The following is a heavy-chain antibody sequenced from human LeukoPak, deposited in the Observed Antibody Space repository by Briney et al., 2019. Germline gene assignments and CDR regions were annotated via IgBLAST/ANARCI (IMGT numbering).Heavy chain of an antibody. Sequence: PGGSLRLSCAASGFTFSSYEMNWVRQAPGKGLEWVSYISSSSSYIYYADSVKGRFTISRDNAKNSLYLQMNSLRAEDTAVYYCAREASQGYSNYGPRYDFDYWGQGTLVTVSS. CDR1: GFTFSSYE. D-gene: IGHD4-11*01. V-gene: IGHV3-21*05. CDR3: AREASQGYSNYGPRYDFDY. J-gene: IGHJ4*02. CDR2: ISSSSSYI.